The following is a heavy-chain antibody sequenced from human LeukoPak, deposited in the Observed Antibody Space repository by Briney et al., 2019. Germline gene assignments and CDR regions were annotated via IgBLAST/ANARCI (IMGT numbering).Heavy chain of an antibody. Sequence: GGSLRLSCAASGFTFSGYSMNWVRQTPGKGLEWVSSISSSSSYIYYAESVKGRFTISRDNAKNSLYLQMNSLRAEDTAVYYCARAPDYIAARPRFTWIDPWGQGTLVTVSS. CDR2: ISSSSSYI. CDR3: ARAPDYIAARPRFTWIDP. CDR1: GFTFSGYS. V-gene: IGHV3-21*01. J-gene: IGHJ5*02. D-gene: IGHD6-6*01.